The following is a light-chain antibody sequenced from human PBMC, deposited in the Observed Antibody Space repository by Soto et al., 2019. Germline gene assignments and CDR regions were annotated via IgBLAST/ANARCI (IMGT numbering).Light chain of an antibody. V-gene: IGLV2-14*01. J-gene: IGLJ2*01. CDR1: SSDVGGYNY. Sequence: QSALTQPASVSGSPGQSITISCTGTSSDVGGYNYVSWYQQHPGKAPKLMIYEVSNRPSGVSNRFSGSKSGNTASLTISGLQAEDEADYYCQSYDSSLSGVVFGGGTKLTV. CDR2: EVS. CDR3: QSYDSSLSGVV.